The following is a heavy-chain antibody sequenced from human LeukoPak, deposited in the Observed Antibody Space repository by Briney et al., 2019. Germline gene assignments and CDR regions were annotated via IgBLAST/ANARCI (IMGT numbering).Heavy chain of an antibody. V-gene: IGHV3-30*02. CDR1: GFTFSRYG. D-gene: IGHD6-13*01. CDR2: IRYDGSNK. Sequence: GGSLRLSCAASGFTFSRYGMHWVSQAPGKGLEWVAFIRYDGSNKYYADSVKGRFTISRDNSKNTLYLQMNSLSAEDTAVYYCARSPPLYSSSWLALCSYYYYYMDVWGKGTTVTISS. J-gene: IGHJ6*03. CDR3: ARSPPLYSSSWLALCSYYYYYMDV.